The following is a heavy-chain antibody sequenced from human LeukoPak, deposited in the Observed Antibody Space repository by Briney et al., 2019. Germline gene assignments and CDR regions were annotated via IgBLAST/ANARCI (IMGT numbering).Heavy chain of an antibody. D-gene: IGHD3-3*01. CDR3: ASQTYYDFWSGYRGGNYYYYYMDV. CDR1: GGSFSGCY. CDR2: INHSGST. Sequence: SSETLSLTCAVYGGSFSGCYWSWIRQPPGKGLEWIGEINHSGSTNYNPSLKSRVTISVDTSKNQFSLKLSSVTAADTAVYYCASQTYYDFWSGYRGGNYYYYYMDVWGKGTTVTVSS. V-gene: IGHV4-34*01. J-gene: IGHJ6*03.